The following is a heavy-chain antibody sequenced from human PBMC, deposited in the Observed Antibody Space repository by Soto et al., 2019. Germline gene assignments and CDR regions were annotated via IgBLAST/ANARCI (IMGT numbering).Heavy chain of an antibody. Sequence: GASVKVSCKVSGYTLTELSMHWVRQAPGKGLEWMGWISADNVNTNYAQKLQGRVTMTTDTSTSTAYMELRSLRSDDTAVYYCARGLEYYYGSGSYQNWFDPWGQGTLVTVSS. CDR1: GYTLTELS. V-gene: IGHV1-18*01. D-gene: IGHD3-10*01. CDR2: ISADNVNT. J-gene: IGHJ5*02. CDR3: ARGLEYYYGSGSYQNWFDP.